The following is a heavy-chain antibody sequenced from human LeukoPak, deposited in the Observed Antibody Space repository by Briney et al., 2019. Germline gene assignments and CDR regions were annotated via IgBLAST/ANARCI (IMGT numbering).Heavy chain of an antibody. CDR1: GFTFDDYA. CDR3: TRVLRYCSGGNCYSGGLGYMDV. V-gene: IGHV3-9*01. Sequence: GGSLRPSCAASGFTFDDYAMHWVRQAPGKGLEWVSGISWNSGSIGYADSVKGRFTISRDNAKNSLYLQMNSLRAEDTAVYYCTRVLRYCSGGNCYSGGLGYMDVWGKGTTVTISS. D-gene: IGHD2-15*01. CDR2: ISWNSGSI. J-gene: IGHJ6*03.